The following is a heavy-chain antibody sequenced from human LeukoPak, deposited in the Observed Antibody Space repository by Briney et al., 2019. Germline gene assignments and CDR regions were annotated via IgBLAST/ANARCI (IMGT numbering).Heavy chain of an antibody. CDR2: ISESGST. CDR3: SRQDALGKFPPPFYMDV. V-gene: IGHV4-59*08. CDR1: GASISSYN. Sequence: SETLSLTCTVSGASISSYNWNWIRQPPGKGLEWIGYISESGSTNYNSSLENRVTLSLDTSKNEISLNLRSATVADTAVYYCSRQDALGKFPPPFYMDVWGKGTTVIVS. D-gene: IGHD3-16*01. J-gene: IGHJ6*03.